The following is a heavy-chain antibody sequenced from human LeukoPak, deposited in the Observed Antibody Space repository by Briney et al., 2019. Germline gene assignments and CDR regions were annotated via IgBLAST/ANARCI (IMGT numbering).Heavy chain of an antibody. Sequence: ASVKVSCKASGYTFTSYGISWVRQAPGQGLEWMGWISAYNGNTNYVQKLQGRVTMTTDTSTSTAYMELRSLRSDDTAVYYCARDRVRLDTAMVTLSNWGQGTLVTVSS. J-gene: IGHJ4*02. V-gene: IGHV1-18*01. CDR2: ISAYNGNT. CDR3: ARDRVRLDTAMVTLSN. D-gene: IGHD5-18*01. CDR1: GYTFTSYG.